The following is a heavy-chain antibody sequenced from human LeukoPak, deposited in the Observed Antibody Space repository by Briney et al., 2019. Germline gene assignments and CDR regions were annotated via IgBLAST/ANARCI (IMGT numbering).Heavy chain of an antibody. CDR2: IYYSGST. CDR3: ARVREMATIPWFDP. CDR1: GGSISSYY. J-gene: IGHJ5*02. D-gene: IGHD5-24*01. Sequence: SETLSLTCTVSGGSISSYYWSWIRQPPGKGLEWIGYIYYSGSTNYNPSLKSRGTISVDTSKNQFSLKLSSVTAADTAVYYCARVREMATIPWFDPWGQGTLVTVSS. V-gene: IGHV4-59*01.